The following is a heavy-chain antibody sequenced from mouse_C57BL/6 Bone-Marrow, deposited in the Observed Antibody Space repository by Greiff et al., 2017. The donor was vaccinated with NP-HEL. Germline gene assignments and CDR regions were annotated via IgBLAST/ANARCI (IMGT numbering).Heavy chain of an antibody. J-gene: IGHJ3*01. CDR1: GYTFTSYG. CDR2: IYPRSGNT. Sequence: QVQLQQSGAELARPGASVKLSCKASGYTFTSYGISWVKQRTGQGLEWIGEIYPRSGNTYYNEKFKGKATLTADKSSSTAYMELRSLTSEDSAVYFCARDYYCSSYGGWFAYWGQGTLVTVSA. D-gene: IGHD1-1*01. V-gene: IGHV1-81*01. CDR3: ARDYYCSSYGGWFAY.